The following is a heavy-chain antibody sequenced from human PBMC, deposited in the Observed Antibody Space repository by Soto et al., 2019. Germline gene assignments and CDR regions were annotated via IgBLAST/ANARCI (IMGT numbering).Heavy chain of an antibody. Sequence: PSETLSLTCTVSGGSIRNSYYHWAWVRQSPGKGLECIGNSFYGGSTNYNPSLKSRVTISVDTSKNQFSLKLSSVTAADTAVYYCARASRYGSGSYYLYYYYYYMDVWGKGTTVTVSS. CDR1: GGSIRNSYYH. CDR2: SFYGGST. V-gene: IGHV4-39*07. D-gene: IGHD3-10*01. J-gene: IGHJ6*03. CDR3: ARASRYGSGSYYLYYYYYYMDV.